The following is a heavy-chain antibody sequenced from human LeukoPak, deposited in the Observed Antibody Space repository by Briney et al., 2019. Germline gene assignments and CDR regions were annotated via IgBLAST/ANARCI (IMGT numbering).Heavy chain of an antibody. Sequence: SETLSLTCTVSGGSISSYYWGWIRQPPGKGLEWIGSIYHSGSTYYNPSLKSRVTISVDTSKNQFSLKLSSVTAADTAVYYCASFGPRGVWYFDLWGRGTLVTVSS. CDR1: GGSISSYY. J-gene: IGHJ2*01. V-gene: IGHV4-38-2*02. D-gene: IGHD3-16*01. CDR3: ASFGPRGVWYFDL. CDR2: IYHSGST.